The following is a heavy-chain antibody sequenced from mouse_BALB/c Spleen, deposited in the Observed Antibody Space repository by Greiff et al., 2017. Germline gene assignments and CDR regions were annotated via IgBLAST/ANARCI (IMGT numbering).Heavy chain of an antibody. CDR2: INPYNGDT. V-gene: IGHV1-20*02. D-gene: IGHD2-2*01. J-gene: IGHJ1*01. Sequence: EVQLQQSGPELVKPGASVKISCKASGYSFTGYFMNWVMQSHGKSLEWIGRINPYNGDTFYNQKFKGKATLTVDKSSSTAHMELRSLASEDSAVYYCARGLPSYWYFDVWGAGTTVTVSS. CDR3: ARGLPSYWYFDV. CDR1: GYSFTGYF.